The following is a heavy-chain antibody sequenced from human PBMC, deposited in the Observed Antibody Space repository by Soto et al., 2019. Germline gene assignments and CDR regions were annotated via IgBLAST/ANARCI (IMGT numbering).Heavy chain of an antibody. CDR1: GGTFRTYA. V-gene: IGHV1-69*12. CDR3: EKGAVARAPTSCFFYSMDV. J-gene: IGHJ6*04. Sequence: QVQLLQSGAEVTKPGSSVRVSCEASGGTFRTYAISWVRQAPGQGLEWMGEIIPIFGTVNYAQKVQGRVKITADESTATVHMEQRSLRSEDTGVYYCEKGAVARAPTSCFFYSMDVWGKGTTVTLSS. CDR2: IIPIFGTV. D-gene: IGHD6-19*01.